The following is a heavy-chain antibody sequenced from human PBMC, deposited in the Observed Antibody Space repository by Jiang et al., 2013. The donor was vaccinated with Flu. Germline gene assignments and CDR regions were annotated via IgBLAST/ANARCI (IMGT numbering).Heavy chain of an antibody. Sequence: GSGLVKPSETLSLTCTVSGGSISSSSYYWGWIRQPPGKGLEWIGSIYYSGSTYYNPSLKSRVTISVDTSKNQFSLKLSSVTAADTAVYYCARLPMGLGGSYRYSTFDYWGQGTLVTVS. CDR3: ARLPMGLGGSYRYSTFDY. CDR1: GGSISSSSYY. V-gene: IGHV4-39*01. D-gene: IGHD3-16*02. CDR2: IYYSGST. J-gene: IGHJ4*02.